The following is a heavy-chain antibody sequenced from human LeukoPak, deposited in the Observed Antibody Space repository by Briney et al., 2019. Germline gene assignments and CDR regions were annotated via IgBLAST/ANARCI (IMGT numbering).Heavy chain of an antibody. V-gene: IGHV1-46*01. J-gene: IGHJ3*02. Sequence: ASVKVSCKASGYTFTSYYMHWVRQAPGQGLEWMGIINPSGGSTSYPQKFQGRVTMTRDMSTSTVYMELSSLRSEDTAIYYCARIRDGYNDAYDIWGQGTVVTVPS. CDR3: ARIRDGYNDAYDI. CDR2: INPSGGST. D-gene: IGHD5-24*01. CDR1: GYTFTSYY.